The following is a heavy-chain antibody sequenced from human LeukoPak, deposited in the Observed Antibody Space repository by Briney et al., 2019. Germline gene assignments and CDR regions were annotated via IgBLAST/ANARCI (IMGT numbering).Heavy chain of an antibody. CDR3: AIRPDIVVVPAANFDY. Sequence: PGASLRLSCTASGFTFSNYAMTWVRQSPGKGLEWVSGISGSGGSTYYADSVKGRFTISRDNSKNALYLQMSSLRAEDTAVYYCAIRPDIVVVPAANFDYWGQGTLVTVSS. CDR2: ISGSGGST. D-gene: IGHD2-2*01. CDR1: GFTFSNYA. J-gene: IGHJ4*02. V-gene: IGHV3-23*01.